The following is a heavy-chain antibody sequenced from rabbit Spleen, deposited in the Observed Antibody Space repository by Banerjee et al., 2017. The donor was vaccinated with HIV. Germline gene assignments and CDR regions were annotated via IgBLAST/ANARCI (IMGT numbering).Heavy chain of an antibody. CDR1: GVSFSGNSY. V-gene: IGHV1S40*01. CDR2: IDTGGSGFT. D-gene: IGHD1-1*01. Sequence: QSLEESGGDLVKPGASLTLTCIASGVSFSGNSYMCWVRQAPGKGLEWIACIDTGGSGFTYYANWAKGRFTISKTSSTTVTLQVTRLTAADTATYFCARDLPGVIGWNFGLWGPGTLVTVS. CDR3: ARDLPGVIGWNFGL. J-gene: IGHJ4*01.